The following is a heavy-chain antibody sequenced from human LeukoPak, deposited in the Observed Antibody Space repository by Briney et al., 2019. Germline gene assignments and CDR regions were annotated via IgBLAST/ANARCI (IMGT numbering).Heavy chain of an antibody. CDR3: ARLIAAAGTNWFDP. CDR1: GGSISSGDYY. Sequence: SQTLSLTCTVSGGSISSGDYYWSWIRQPPGKGLEWIGYIYYSGSAYYNPSLKSRPTISVDTSKNKFSLKLSSVTAADTAVYYCARLIAAAGTNWFDPWGQGTLVTVSS. V-gene: IGHV4-30-4*01. J-gene: IGHJ5*02. D-gene: IGHD6-13*01. CDR2: IYYSGSA.